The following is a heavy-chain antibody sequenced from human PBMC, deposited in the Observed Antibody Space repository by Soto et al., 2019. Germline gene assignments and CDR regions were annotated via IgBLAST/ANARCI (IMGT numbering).Heavy chain of an antibody. CDR3: ARGPSIVVVPAAIWNWFDP. CDR1: GGTFSSYA. V-gene: IGHV1-69*13. CDR2: IIPIFGTA. Sequence: SVKVSCKASGGTFSSYAISWVRQAPGQGLEWMGGIIPIFGTANYAQKFQGRVTITADESTSTAYMELSSLRSEGTAVYYCARGPSIVVVPAAIWNWFDPWGQGTLVTVSS. D-gene: IGHD2-2*01. J-gene: IGHJ5*02.